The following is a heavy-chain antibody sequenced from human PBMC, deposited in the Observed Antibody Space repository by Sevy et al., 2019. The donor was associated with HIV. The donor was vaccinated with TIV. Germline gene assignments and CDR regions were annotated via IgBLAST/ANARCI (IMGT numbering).Heavy chain of an antibody. CDR1: GYTFTSYY. D-gene: IGHD3-3*01. V-gene: IGHV1-46*01. CDR3: ATPNHYDFWSGYYFGMDV. J-gene: IGHJ6*02. Sequence: ASVKVSCKASGYTFTSYYMHWVRQAPGQGLEWMGIINPSGGSTSYAQTFQGRVTMTRDTSTSTVYMELSSLRSEDTAVYYCATPNHYDFWSGYYFGMDVWGQGTTVTVSS. CDR2: INPSGGST.